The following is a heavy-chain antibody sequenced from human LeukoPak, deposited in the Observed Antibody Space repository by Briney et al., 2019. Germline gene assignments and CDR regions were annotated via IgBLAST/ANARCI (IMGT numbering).Heavy chain of an antibody. D-gene: IGHD3-22*01. V-gene: IGHV4-59*01. Sequence: IPSETLSLTCTVSGGSISSYYWSWIRQPPGKGLEWIGYIYYSGSTNYNPSLKSRVTISVDTSKNQFSLKLSSVTAADTAVDYCARDGSYYDSSGSYYMDVWGKGTTVTVSS. CDR3: ARDGSYYDSSGSYYMDV. J-gene: IGHJ6*03. CDR1: GGSISSYY. CDR2: IYYSGST.